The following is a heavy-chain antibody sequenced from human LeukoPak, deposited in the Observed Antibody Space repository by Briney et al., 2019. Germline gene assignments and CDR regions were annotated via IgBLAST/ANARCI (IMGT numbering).Heavy chain of an antibody. J-gene: IGHJ4*02. CDR1: GSTFSSYW. D-gene: IGHD6-6*01. V-gene: IGHV3-7*01. CDR2: IKQDGRER. CDR3: ARDLDPSSSPFPYYFDY. Sequence: GGSLRLSCAASGSTFSSYWMSWVRQAPGQGLEWVAYIKQDGRERDYVDSVKGRFTISRDNAKNSLYLQMNSLRAEDTALYYCARDLDPSSSPFPYYFDYWGQGTLVTVSS.